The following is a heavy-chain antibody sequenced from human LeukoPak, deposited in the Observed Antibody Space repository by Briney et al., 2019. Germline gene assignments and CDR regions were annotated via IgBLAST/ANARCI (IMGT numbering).Heavy chain of an antibody. CDR3: ARAYYYGSGSCRGNPEY. CDR2: ISSNGGST. Sequence: GGSLRLSCAASGFTFSSYAMHWVRQAPGKGLEYVSAISSNGGSTYYANSVKGRFTISRDNSKNTLYLQMGSLRAEDMAVYYCARAYYYGSGSCRGNPEYRGQGTLVTVSS. V-gene: IGHV3-64*01. CDR1: GFTFSSYA. J-gene: IGHJ4*02. D-gene: IGHD3-10*01.